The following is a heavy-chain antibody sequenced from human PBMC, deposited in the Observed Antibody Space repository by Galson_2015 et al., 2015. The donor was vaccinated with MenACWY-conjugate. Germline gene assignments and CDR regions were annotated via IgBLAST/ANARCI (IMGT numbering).Heavy chain of an antibody. V-gene: IGHV3-7*03. CDR1: GSTFRDLW. CDR2: ISPDGSGE. J-gene: IGHJ4*02. CDR3: ARDFGYGGYDY. D-gene: IGHD4-17*01. Sequence: SLRLSCAVSGSTFRDLWMTWVRLAPGKGPEWVADISPDGSGENYLDFVRGRLTISRDNAKNLLFLHINNVRVEDTAVYYCARDFGYGGYDYWGQGTLVTVSS.